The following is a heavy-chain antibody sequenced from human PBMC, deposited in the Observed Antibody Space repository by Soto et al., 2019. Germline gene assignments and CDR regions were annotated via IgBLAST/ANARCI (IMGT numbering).Heavy chain of an antibody. CDR2: ISGSGGST. J-gene: IGHJ1*01. V-gene: IGHV3-23*01. CDR3: ATRFGKYSRSSMAYFQP. D-gene: IGHD6-6*01. CDR1: GFTFSSYA. Sequence: PGGSLRLSCAASGFTFSSYAMSWVRQAPGKGLEWVSAISGSGGSTYYADSVKGRFTISRDNSKNTLYLQMNSLRAEDTAVYYCATRFGKYSRSSMAYFQPWGQGTLVTVSS.